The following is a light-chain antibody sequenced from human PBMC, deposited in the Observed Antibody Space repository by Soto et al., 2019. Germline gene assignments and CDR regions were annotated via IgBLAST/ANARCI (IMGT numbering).Light chain of an antibody. J-gene: IGKJ4*01. CDR1: QTISNW. V-gene: IGKV1-5*01. Sequence: DIQLTQSPSTLSASVGDRVSITGRASQTISNWLAWYQQKPGKAPKVLIYDASTLDGGVPSRFSGRRSGTDFTLTISSLQPSDFATYYCQQYNTYPLTFGGGTKVDIK. CDR2: DAS. CDR3: QQYNTYPLT.